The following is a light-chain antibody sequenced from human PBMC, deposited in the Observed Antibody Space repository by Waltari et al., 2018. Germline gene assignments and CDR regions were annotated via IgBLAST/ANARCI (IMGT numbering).Light chain of an antibody. CDR3: QQRSNWPPLFT. CDR2: DAS. CDR1: PSVSSY. Sequence: EIVLTQSPATLSLSPGERATLSCRASPSVSSYLTCYQQKPGQAPRLLNYDASNRATGIPARFSGSGSGTDFTLTISSLEPEDFAVYYCQQRSNWPPLFTFGPGTKVDIK. J-gene: IGKJ3*01. V-gene: IGKV3-11*01.